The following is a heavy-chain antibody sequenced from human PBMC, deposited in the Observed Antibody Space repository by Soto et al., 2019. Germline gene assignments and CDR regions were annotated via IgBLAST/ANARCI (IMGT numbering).Heavy chain of an antibody. V-gene: IGHV1-46*01. CDR3: ARAVKLRFFVGYYYMDV. CDR1: GYTFASYY. D-gene: IGHD3-3*01. CDR2: INPSGGST. Sequence: GASVKVSCKASGYTFASYYMHWGRQAPGQGLEWMGIINPSGGSTSYAQKFQGRVTMTRDTSTSTVYMELSSLRSEDTAVYYCARAVKLRFFVGYYYMDVWGKGTTVTVSS. J-gene: IGHJ6*03.